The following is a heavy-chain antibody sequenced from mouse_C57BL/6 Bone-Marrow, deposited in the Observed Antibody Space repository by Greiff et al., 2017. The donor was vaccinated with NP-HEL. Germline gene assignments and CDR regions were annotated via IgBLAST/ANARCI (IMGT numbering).Heavy chain of an antibody. V-gene: IGHV1-7*01. J-gene: IGHJ2*01. CDR3: ASYYGSSFHFDY. D-gene: IGHD1-1*01. CDR2: INPSSGYT. CDR1: GYTFTSYW. Sequence: QVQLKESGAELAKPGASVKLSCEASGYTFTSYWMHWVKQRPGQGLEWIGYINPSSGYTKYNQKFKDKATLTADKSSSTAYMQLSSLTYEDSAVYYCASYYGSSFHFDYWGQGTTLTVSS.